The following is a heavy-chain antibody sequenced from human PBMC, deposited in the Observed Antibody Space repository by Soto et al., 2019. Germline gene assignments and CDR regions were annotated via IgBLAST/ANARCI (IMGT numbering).Heavy chain of an antibody. CDR3: ARGYGDYVRSLDY. Sequence: GASVKVSCKASGFTFTDYGITWVRQAPGQGLEWMGWIGAYNGNTNYAQKFQDRVTMTTDTSTSTAYMELRSLRSDDTAVYYCARGYGDYVRSLDYWGQGTLVTVSS. CDR2: IGAYNGNT. V-gene: IGHV1-18*01. CDR1: GFTFTDYG. J-gene: IGHJ4*02. D-gene: IGHD4-17*01.